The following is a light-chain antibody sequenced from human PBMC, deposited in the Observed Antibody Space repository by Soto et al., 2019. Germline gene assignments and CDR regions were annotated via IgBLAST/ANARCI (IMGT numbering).Light chain of an antibody. CDR1: QSISSN. CDR3: QKSNNRXRAT. Sequence: EIVMTQSPATLSVSPGERATLSCRASQSISSNVAWYQQKPGQAPRLLMFRTSSRATGFPSRLSGSGSGTEFNLTISSLQSEHFGVYYCQKSNNRXRATCGVGTKV. V-gene: IGKV3-15*01. CDR2: RTS. J-gene: IGKJ4*01.